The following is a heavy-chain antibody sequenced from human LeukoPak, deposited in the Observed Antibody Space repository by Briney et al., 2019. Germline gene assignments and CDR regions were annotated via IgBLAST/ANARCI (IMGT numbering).Heavy chain of an antibody. Sequence: QPGGSLRLSCAASGFIFDDYTMYWVRQAPGKGLEWVSLISGDGGSTYYADFVKGRFTISRDKSKNSLYLQMKTLRPDDTALYYCARDNYGSGSYLDCWGQGTLVTVSS. V-gene: IGHV3-43*02. CDR2: ISGDGGST. D-gene: IGHD3-10*01. J-gene: IGHJ4*02. CDR3: ARDNYGSGSYLDC. CDR1: GFIFDDYT.